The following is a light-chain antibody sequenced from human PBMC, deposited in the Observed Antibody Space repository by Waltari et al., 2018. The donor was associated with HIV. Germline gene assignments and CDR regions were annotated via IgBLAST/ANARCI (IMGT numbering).Light chain of an antibody. CDR3: CSYANAGRT. CDR1: TNDVGNYNL. V-gene: IGLV2-23*02. Sequence: QSALTQPASVSGSPGQSITISCIGITNDVGNYNLVSWYQQHPGKAPKLTIYEITKRPSGVSNRFSGSKSGNTASRTISGLQADDEADYYCCSYANAGRTFGGGTKLTVL. J-gene: IGLJ2*01. CDR2: EIT.